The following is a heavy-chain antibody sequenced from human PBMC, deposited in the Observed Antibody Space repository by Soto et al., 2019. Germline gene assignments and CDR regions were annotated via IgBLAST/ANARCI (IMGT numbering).Heavy chain of an antibody. Sequence: GGSLRLSCAASGFTFSSYAMSWVRQAPGKGLEWVSAISGSGGSTYYADSVKGRFTISRDNSKNTLYLQMNSLRAEDTAVYYYAKAPRLIAVVKHVCLSYYFDYWGQGTLVTVSS. J-gene: IGHJ4*02. CDR3: AKAPRLIAVVKHVCLSYYFDY. CDR1: GFTFSSYA. CDR2: ISGSGGST. D-gene: IGHD6-19*01. V-gene: IGHV3-23*01.